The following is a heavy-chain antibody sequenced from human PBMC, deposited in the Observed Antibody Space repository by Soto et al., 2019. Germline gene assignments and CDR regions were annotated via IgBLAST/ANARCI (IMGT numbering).Heavy chain of an antibody. CDR3: AAGGGLPRYY. CDR1: GGSISSGGYS. CDR2: IYHSGST. V-gene: IGHV4-30-2*01. Sequence: QLQLQESGSGLVKPSQTLSLTCAVSGGSISSGGYSWSWIRQPPGKGLEWIGYIYHSGSTYYNPALKSRVTIAVDRTRNQSSRKRGSVPAAATAVSCCAAGGGLPRYYWGQGALVTVSS. D-gene: IGHD1-26*01. J-gene: IGHJ4*02.